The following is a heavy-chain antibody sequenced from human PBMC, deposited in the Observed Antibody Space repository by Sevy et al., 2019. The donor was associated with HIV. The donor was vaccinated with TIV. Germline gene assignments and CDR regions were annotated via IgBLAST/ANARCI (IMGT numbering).Heavy chain of an antibody. Sequence: SETLSLTCTVSGGSITSSGHYWGWIRQSPGKGLEWIGAIYYVGNSYANPSLTSRVTISADTSKNLFSLSLTSLTAADSAIYYCARVAGGENYDYGIDVWGLGTSVTVSS. J-gene: IGHJ6*02. CDR1: GGSITSSGHY. CDR2: IYYVGNS. V-gene: IGHV4-39*01. D-gene: IGHD2-21*01. CDR3: ARVAGGENYDYGIDV.